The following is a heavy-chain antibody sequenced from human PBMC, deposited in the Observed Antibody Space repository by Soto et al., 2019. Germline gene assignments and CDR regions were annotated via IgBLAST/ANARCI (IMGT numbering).Heavy chain of an antibody. J-gene: IGHJ6*02. Sequence: EVQLLESGGGLVQPGGSLRLSCAASGFTVNNYAMSWVRQAPGKGLEWVSALSGSGGSTYYADSVKGRFTISRDNSQNTLYLQMNSLRAEDTAIYYCGTGGDYYYYGMDVWGQGTMVTVSS. CDR3: GTGGDYYYYGMDV. CDR1: GFTVNNYA. CDR2: LSGSGGST. V-gene: IGHV3-23*01.